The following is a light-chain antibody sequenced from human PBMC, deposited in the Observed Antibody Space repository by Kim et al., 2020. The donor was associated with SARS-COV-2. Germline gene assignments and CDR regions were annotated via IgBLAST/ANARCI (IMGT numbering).Light chain of an antibody. CDR2: KAS. CDR3: QQYKSSSRS. Sequence: DIQMTQSPSTLSASAGDRVNITCRASQSISSWLAWYQHKPGKAPKLLIYKASSLESGVPSRFSGTGSGTEFTLTISSLQPDDFATYYCQQYKSSSRSFGQGTKVDI. CDR1: QSISSW. V-gene: IGKV1-5*03. J-gene: IGKJ1*01.